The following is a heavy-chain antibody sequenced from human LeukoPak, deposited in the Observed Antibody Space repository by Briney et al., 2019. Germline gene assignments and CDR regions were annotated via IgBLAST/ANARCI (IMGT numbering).Heavy chain of an antibody. CDR3: ARYHRGSYYFDY. Sequence: SETLSLTCTVSGGSISTYYWSWIRQPPGKGLEWIGYIYYGGSTSYNPSLKSRVTISVDTSKNQLSLKLSSVTAADTAVYYCARYHRGSYYFDYWGQGTLVTVSS. D-gene: IGHD1-26*01. CDR1: GGSISTYY. J-gene: IGHJ4*02. V-gene: IGHV4-59*01. CDR2: IYYGGST.